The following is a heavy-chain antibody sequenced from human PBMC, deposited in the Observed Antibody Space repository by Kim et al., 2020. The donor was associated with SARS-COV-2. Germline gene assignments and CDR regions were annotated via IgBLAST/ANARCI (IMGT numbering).Heavy chain of an antibody. J-gene: IGHJ5*02. CDR3: ARVWYSGYEEGSWGATKSLYSPVDP. Sequence: ASVKVSCKASGYTFTSYGISWVRQAPGQGLEWMGWISAYNGNTNYAQKLQGRVTMTTDTSTSTAYMELRSLRSDDTAVYYCARVWYSGYEEGSWGATKSLYSPVDPWGQGTLVTVSS. CDR2: ISAYNGNT. CDR1: GYTFTSYG. D-gene: IGHD5-12*01. V-gene: IGHV1-18*01.